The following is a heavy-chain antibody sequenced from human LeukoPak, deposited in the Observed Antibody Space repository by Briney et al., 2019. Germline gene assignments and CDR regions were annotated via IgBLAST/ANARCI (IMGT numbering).Heavy chain of an antibody. J-gene: IGHJ4*02. CDR1: GFTFSSYW. Sequence: GGSLRLSCAASGFTFSSYWMHWVRHAPGKGPVWVSSMNSDESTTTYADSVKGRFTISRDNANNTLYLQMSSLRVEDTAVYYCARGSKYSSSWYVDYWGQGTLVTVSS. CDR3: ARGSKYSSSWYVDY. V-gene: IGHV3-74*01. CDR2: MNSDESTT. D-gene: IGHD6-13*01.